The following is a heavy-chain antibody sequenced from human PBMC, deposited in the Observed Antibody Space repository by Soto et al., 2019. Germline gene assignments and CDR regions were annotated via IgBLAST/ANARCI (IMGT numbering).Heavy chain of an antibody. CDR3: ARVRRSGGSCFRLDS. D-gene: IGHD2-15*01. Sequence: ASVKVSCKASGYTFTSYAMHWVRQAPGQRLEWMGWINAGNGNTKYSQKFQGRVTITRDTSASTAYMELSSLRSEDTAVYYCARVRRSGGSCFRLDSWGQGTLVTVSS. V-gene: IGHV1-3*01. CDR1: GYTFTSYA. CDR2: INAGNGNT. J-gene: IGHJ4*02.